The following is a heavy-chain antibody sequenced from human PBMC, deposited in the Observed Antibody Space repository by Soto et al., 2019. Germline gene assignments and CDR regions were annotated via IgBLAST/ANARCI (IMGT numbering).Heavy chain of an antibody. CDR2: INPSGGST. CDR3: ARDLLTGTTDYYYYFGMDV. CDR1: GYTFTSYY. Sequence: GASVKVSCKASGYTFTSYYMHWVRQAPGQGLEWMGIINPSGGSTSYAQKFQGRVTMTRDTSTSTVYMELSSLRSEDTAVHYCARDLLTGTTDYYYYFGMDVWGQGTTVTVSS. J-gene: IGHJ6*02. V-gene: IGHV1-46*01. D-gene: IGHD1-20*01.